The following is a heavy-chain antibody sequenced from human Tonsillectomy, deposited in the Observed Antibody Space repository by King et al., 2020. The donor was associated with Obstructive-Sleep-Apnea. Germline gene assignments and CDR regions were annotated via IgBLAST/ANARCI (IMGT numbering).Heavy chain of an antibody. CDR3: VHSYGSGSYYPY. V-gene: IGHV3-30-3*01. D-gene: IGHD3-10*01. Sequence: VQLVESGGGVVQPGRSLRLSCAASAFTFSDYAMHLVRQAPGKGLEWVAVISYDGSNEYYADSVKGRFTISRDNSKNTLYLQMHSLRAEDTAVYYCVHSYGSGSYYPYWGQGTLVTVSS. J-gene: IGHJ4*02. CDR1: AFTFSDYA. CDR2: ISYDGSNE.